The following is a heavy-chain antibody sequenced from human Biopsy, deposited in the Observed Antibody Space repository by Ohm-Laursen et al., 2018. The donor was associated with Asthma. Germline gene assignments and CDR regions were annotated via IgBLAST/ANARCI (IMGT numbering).Heavy chain of an antibody. CDR2: ISKDASTQ. CDR1: GFAVSRDY. CDR3: ARGDSSNWSHYYFDY. Sequence: SLRLSCAASGFAVSRDYMFWVRQAPGKGLEWVGVISKDASTQDYADSVKGRFTMARDNSKNTLYLQMHSLRAEDTAVYYCARGDSSNWSHYYFDYWGQGTLVTVSS. V-gene: IGHV3-30*07. D-gene: IGHD3-22*01. J-gene: IGHJ4*02.